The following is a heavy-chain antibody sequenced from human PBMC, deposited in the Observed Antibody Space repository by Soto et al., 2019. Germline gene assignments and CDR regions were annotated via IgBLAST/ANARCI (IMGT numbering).Heavy chain of an antibody. V-gene: IGHV1-18*04. Sequence: QVQLVQSGPEVKKPGASVKVSCKASGYSFTSYGVSWVRQAPGQGLEWMGWISANSGNTDYAQKFRGRVTMTTETSTSTAYMDLRGLRSDDTAVYYCVRDPQRNDYWGQGTLVTVSS. CDR3: VRDPQRNDY. J-gene: IGHJ4*02. CDR1: GYSFTSYG. D-gene: IGHD6-25*01. CDR2: ISANSGNT.